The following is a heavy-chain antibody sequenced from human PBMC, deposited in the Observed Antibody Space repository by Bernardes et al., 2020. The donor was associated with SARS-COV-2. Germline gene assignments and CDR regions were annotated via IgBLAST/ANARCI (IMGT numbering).Heavy chain of an antibody. Sequence: ASVKVSCKVSGSTLSFFSIHWVRQTPGKGLEWIGGYNPADGETMFAQNLQGRATMSEDTSTDTAYMELTSLKSEDTATYNCAILVRGGAFDAWGQGTKVTVSS. V-gene: IGHV1-24*01. CDR2: YNPADGET. J-gene: IGHJ3*01. CDR1: GSTLSFFS. CDR3: AILVRGGAFDA. D-gene: IGHD3-3*01.